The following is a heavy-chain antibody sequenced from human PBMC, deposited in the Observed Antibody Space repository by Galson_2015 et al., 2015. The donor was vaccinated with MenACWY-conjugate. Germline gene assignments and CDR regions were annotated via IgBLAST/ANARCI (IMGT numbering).Heavy chain of an antibody. CDR3: ARESPEGIVATNGSSYGMDV. D-gene: IGHD5-12*01. Sequence: SVKVSCKASGYTFTSYYMHWVRQAPGQGLEWMGIINPSGGSTSYAQKFQGRVTMTRDTSTSTVYMELSSLRSEDTAVYYCARESPEGIVATNGSSYGMDVWGQGTTVTVSS. J-gene: IGHJ6*02. V-gene: IGHV1-46*01. CDR2: INPSGGST. CDR1: GYTFTSYY.